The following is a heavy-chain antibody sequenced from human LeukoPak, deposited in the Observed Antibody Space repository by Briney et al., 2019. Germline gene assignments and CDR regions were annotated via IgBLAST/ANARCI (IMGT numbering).Heavy chain of an antibody. Sequence: ASVKVSCKASGYTFTSYYMHWVRQAPGQGLEWMGIVNPSGGSTSYAQKFQGRVTMIRDTSTSTVYMELSSLRSEDTAVYYCAAYYDSSGTFDPWGQGTLVTVSS. CDR2: VNPSGGST. J-gene: IGHJ5*02. V-gene: IGHV1-46*03. CDR3: AAYYDSSGTFDP. D-gene: IGHD3-22*01. CDR1: GYTFTSYY.